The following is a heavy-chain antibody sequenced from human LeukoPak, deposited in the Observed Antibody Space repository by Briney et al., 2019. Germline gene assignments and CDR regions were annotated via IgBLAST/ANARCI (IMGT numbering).Heavy chain of an antibody. CDR3: ARRAGAYSHPYDY. D-gene: IGHD4/OR15-4a*01. CDR2: IYSDNT. Sequence: PGGSLRPSCAASGFTLSNYWMHWVRQAPGKGLEWVSFIYSDNTHYSDSVKGRFTISRDNSKNTLYLQMNSLRAEDTAVYYCARRAGAYSHPYDYWGQGTLVTVSS. J-gene: IGHJ4*01. CDR1: GFTLSNYW. V-gene: IGHV3-53*01.